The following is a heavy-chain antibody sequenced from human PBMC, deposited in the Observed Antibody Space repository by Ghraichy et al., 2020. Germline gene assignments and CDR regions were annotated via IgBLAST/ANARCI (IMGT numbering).Heavy chain of an antibody. V-gene: IGHV3-49*03. Sequence: GGSLRLSCTASGFTFGDYAMSWFRQAPGKGVEWVGFIRSKAYGGTTEYAASVKGRFTISRDDSKSIAYLQMNSLKTEDTAVYYCTRVFSGSGSYGDYWGQGTLVTVSS. D-gene: IGHD3-10*01. CDR2: IRSKAYGGTT. CDR1: GFTFGDYA. CDR3: TRVFSGSGSYGDY. J-gene: IGHJ4*02.